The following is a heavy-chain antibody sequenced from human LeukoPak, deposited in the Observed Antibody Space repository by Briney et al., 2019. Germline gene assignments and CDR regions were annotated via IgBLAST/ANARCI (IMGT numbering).Heavy chain of an antibody. V-gene: IGHV3-33*01. CDR2: IWFDGSDK. Sequence: GGSLRLSCVASGFPFSTYGMHWVRQAPGKGLEWVAVIWFDGSDKYYADSVKGRFTISRDNSKNTLYLQMNSLRAEDTAVYYCARGALIPDFRGQGTLVTVSS. J-gene: IGHJ4*02. CDR3: ARGALIPDF. D-gene: IGHD2-21*01. CDR1: GFPFSTYG.